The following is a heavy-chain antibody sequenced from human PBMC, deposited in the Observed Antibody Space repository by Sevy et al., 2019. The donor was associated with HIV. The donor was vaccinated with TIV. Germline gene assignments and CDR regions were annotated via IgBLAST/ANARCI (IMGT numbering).Heavy chain of an antibody. V-gene: IGHV3-48*01. D-gene: IGHD7-27*01. J-gene: IGHJ4*02. CDR1: GFTFSSYS. CDR3: ARDPNWGESWRNFDY. Sequence: GGSLRLSCAASGFTFSSYSMNWVRQAPGKGLEWVSYISSSSSTIYYGDSVKGRFTISRDNAKNSLYLQMNSLGAEDTAVYYCARDPNWGESWRNFDYWGQGTLVTVSS. CDR2: ISSSSSTI.